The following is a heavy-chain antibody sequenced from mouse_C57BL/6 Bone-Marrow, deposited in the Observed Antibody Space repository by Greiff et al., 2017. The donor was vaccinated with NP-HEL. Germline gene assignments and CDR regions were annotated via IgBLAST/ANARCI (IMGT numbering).Heavy chain of an antibody. D-gene: IGHD3-2*02. V-gene: IGHV5-9-1*02. CDR1: GFTFSSYA. Sequence: EVKLVESGEGLVKPGVSLKLSCAASGFTFSSYAMSWVRQTPEKRLEWVAYISSGGDYIYYADTVKGRFTISRDNARNTLYLQMSSLKSEDTAMYYCTRASSGYADYWGQGTTLTVSS. J-gene: IGHJ2*01. CDR3: TRASSGYADY. CDR2: ISSGGDYI.